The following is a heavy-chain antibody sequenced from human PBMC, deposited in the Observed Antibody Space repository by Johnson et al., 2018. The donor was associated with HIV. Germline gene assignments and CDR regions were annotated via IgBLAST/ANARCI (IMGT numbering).Heavy chain of an antibody. D-gene: IGHD6-19*01. CDR3: AGWSSAWYEDAFDI. CDR2: VKSISDGGTE. J-gene: IGHJ3*02. Sequence: VQLVESGGGVVRPGGSLRLSCAASGMTFSDLWMNWVRQAPGKGLEWVGRVKSISDGGTEDYAAPVKGRFTISRDSSKNTLFLQMNSLRVEDTAIYDCAGWSSAWYEDAFDIWGQGTMVTVSS. CDR1: GMTFSDLW. V-gene: IGHV3-15*01.